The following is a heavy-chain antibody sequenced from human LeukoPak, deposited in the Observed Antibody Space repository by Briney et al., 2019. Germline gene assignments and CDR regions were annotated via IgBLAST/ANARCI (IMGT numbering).Heavy chain of an antibody. CDR3: AREGRSSGWYGPSYWFDP. Sequence: ASVKVSCRASGGTFSSYAISWVRQAPGQGLEWMGRIIPILGIANYAQKFQGRVTITADKSTSTAYMELSSLRSEDTAVYYCAREGRSSGWYGPSYWFDPWGQGTLVTVSS. V-gene: IGHV1-69*04. CDR1: GGTFSSYA. J-gene: IGHJ5*02. CDR2: IIPILGIA. D-gene: IGHD6-19*01.